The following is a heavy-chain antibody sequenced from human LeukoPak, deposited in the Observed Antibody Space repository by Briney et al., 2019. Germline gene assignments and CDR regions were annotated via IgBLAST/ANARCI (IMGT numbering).Heavy chain of an antibody. V-gene: IGHV1-69*05. CDR1: GGTFSSYA. Sequence: GSSVKVSCKASGGTFSSYAISWLRQAPGQGLEWMGRIIPIFGTANYAQKFQGRVTITTDESTSTAYMELSSLRSEDTAVYYCAREMVYDSYYYYYMDVWGKGTTVTVSS. J-gene: IGHJ6*03. CDR3: AREMVYDSYYYYYMDV. CDR2: IIPIFGTA. D-gene: IGHD2-8*01.